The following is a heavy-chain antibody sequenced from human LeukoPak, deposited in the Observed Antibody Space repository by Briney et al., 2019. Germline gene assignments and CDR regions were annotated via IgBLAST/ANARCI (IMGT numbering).Heavy chain of an antibody. CDR3: ARDAPKGGRQSPSHFDY. D-gene: IGHD5-24*01. CDR1: GGSISSGGYY. J-gene: IGHJ4*02. CDR2: IYYSGST. Sequence: SQTLSLTCTVSGGSISSGGYYWSWIRQHPGKGLEWIGYIYYSGSTWYNPSLKGRVTISVDTSKNEFSLKLNSVTAADTAVYYCARDAPKGGRQSPSHFDYWGQGALVTVSS. V-gene: IGHV4-31*03.